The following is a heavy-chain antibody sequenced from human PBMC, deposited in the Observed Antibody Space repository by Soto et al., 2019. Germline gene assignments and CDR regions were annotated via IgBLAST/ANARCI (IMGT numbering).Heavy chain of an antibody. J-gene: IGHJ4*02. CDR1: GFTFSSYA. CDR3: AKDRDIVVVPAIITLFDY. Sequence: HPGGSLRLSCAASGFTFSSYAMSWVRQAPGKGLEWVSAISGSGGSTYYADSVKGRFTISRDNSKNTLYLQMNSLRAEDTAVYYCAKDRDIVVVPAIITLFDYWGQGTLVTVSS. V-gene: IGHV3-23*01. CDR2: ISGSGGST. D-gene: IGHD2-2*01.